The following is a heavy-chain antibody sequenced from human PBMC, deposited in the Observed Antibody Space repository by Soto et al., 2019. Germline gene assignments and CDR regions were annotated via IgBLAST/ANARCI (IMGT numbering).Heavy chain of an antibody. J-gene: IGHJ3*02. Sequence: GVSLRLSCAASGFTFSSFGMPWVRQAPGKGLEWVAVIWYDGSNKYYADSVKGRFTISRDNSKNTLYLQMNSLRAEDTAVYYCTRGLNSWNDAFDIWGQGTMVTVSS. CDR3: TRGLNSWNDAFDI. CDR1: GFTFSSFG. CDR2: IWYDGSNK. D-gene: IGHD1-1*01. V-gene: IGHV3-33*01.